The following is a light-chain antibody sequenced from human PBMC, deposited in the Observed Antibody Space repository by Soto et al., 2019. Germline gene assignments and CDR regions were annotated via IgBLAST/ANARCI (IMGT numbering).Light chain of an antibody. J-gene: IGKJ4*01. CDR2: AAS. V-gene: IGKV1-12*01. CDR1: QDLDRW. Sequence: DIQMTQSPSSLSASVGDRVTITCRASQDLDRWLAWYQQKPGEAPKVLIYAASNLRSGVPSRFIGSGSGADFSLTISSLQPEDVATYYGKQSRSFPLTFGGGTKVEIK. CDR3: KQSRSFPLT.